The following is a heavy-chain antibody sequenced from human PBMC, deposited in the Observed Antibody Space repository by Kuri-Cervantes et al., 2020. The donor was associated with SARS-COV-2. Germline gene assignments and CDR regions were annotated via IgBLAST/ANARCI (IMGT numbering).Heavy chain of an antibody. D-gene: IGHD2-2*02. V-gene: IGHV3-74*01. Sequence: GESLKISCVVSGFTFRSYWMHWVRQAPGKGLVWVARISSDGTGTNYADSVKGRFTISRDNAKDTVYVQMNSLRAEDTAVYYCAKDSRSYTNYCYGMDVWGQGALVTVSS. CDR2: ISSDGTGT. CDR1: GFTFRSYW. CDR3: AKDSRSYTNYCYGMDV. J-gene: IGHJ6*02.